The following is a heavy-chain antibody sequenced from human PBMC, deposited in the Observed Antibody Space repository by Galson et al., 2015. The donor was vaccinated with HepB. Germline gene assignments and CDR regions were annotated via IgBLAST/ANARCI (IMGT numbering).Heavy chain of an antibody. V-gene: IGHV3-30-3*01. Sequence: SLRLSCAASGFTLGDYSMHWIRQTPGKGLEWMAIISYDGSSKFYTDSVKGLVTISRDNSKNTLYLQMHSLRAEDTAMYYCARTGAPGSFYFDYWGQGTLVTVSS. CDR1: GFTLGDYS. D-gene: IGHD6-13*01. CDR3: ARTGAPGSFYFDY. J-gene: IGHJ4*02. CDR2: ISYDGSSK.